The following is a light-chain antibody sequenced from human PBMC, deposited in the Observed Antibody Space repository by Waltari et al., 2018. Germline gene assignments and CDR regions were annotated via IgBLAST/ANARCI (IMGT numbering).Light chain of an antibody. CDR3: QAWDSSPHVV. CDR2: QNN. CDR1: KLGEKN. V-gene: IGLV3-1*01. J-gene: IGLJ2*01. Sequence: SYELTQPPSVSVSPGQTVSITCSGDKLGEKNLCWYQQKPGQSPTLVIYQNNMRPSGIPERFSGSNSGNTATLTISGTQPMDGADYYCQAWDSSPHVVFGGGTKLTVL.